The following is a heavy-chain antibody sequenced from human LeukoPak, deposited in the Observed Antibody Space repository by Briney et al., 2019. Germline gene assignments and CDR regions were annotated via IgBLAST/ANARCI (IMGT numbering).Heavy chain of an antibody. Sequence: PSETLSLTCTVSGGSISSGSYYWSWIRQPAGKGLEWTGRIYTSGSTNYNPSLKSRVTISVDTSKNQFPLKLSSVTAADTAVYYCARDSSYGYYYYYMYVWGKGTTVTVSS. CDR1: GGSISSGSYY. J-gene: IGHJ6*03. D-gene: IGHD4-17*01. CDR2: IYTSGST. V-gene: IGHV4-61*02. CDR3: ARDSSYGYYYYYMYV.